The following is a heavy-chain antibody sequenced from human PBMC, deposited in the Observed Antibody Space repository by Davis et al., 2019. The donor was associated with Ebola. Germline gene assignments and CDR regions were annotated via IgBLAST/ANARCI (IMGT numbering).Heavy chain of an antibody. Sequence: ASVKVSCKASGYTFTSYAMNWVRQAPGQGLEWMGWINTNTGNPTYAQGFTGRFVFSLDTSVSTAYLQISSLKAEDTAVYYCARVKNLGIAAAGSYWYFDLWGRGTLVTVSS. J-gene: IGHJ2*01. V-gene: IGHV7-4-1*02. CDR3: ARVKNLGIAAAGSYWYFDL. D-gene: IGHD6-13*01. CDR1: GYTFTSYA. CDR2: INTNTGNP.